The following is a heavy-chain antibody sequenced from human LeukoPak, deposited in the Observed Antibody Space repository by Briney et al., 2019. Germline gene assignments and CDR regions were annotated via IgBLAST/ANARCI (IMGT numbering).Heavy chain of an antibody. CDR2: IYNSEST. J-gene: IGHJ5*02. Sequence: PSRTLSLTRTVSGVSITIYYWSWIREPPGKGLEWIGYIYNSESTYYNPSLKSRVTISLDTSKNQFSLRLNSVTAADTAVYYCARVKGSNWFDPWGQGTLVTVSS. D-gene: IGHD6-6*01. CDR1: GVSITIYY. CDR3: ARVKGSNWFDP. V-gene: IGHV4-59*01.